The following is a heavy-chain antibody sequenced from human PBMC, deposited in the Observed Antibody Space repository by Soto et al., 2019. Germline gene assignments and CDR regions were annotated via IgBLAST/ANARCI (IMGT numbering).Heavy chain of an antibody. Sequence: SETLPLTCTVSGGSISSYYWNWIRQSPGKGLEWIASLDYSGTTNYNPSLKSRITTSVDPSKKQFSLKMRSVTAADTAVYYCARDSFPPYSSSSKGFDYWGQGSLVTVSS. CDR2: LDYSGTT. CDR1: GGSISSYY. J-gene: IGHJ4*02. CDR3: ARDSFPPYSSSSKGFDY. D-gene: IGHD6-6*01. V-gene: IGHV4-59*01.